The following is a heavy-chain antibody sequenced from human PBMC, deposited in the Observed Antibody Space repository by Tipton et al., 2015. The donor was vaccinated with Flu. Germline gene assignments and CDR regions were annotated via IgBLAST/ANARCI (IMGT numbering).Heavy chain of an antibody. CDR2: IYHSGST. J-gene: IGHJ4*02. V-gene: IGHV4-38-2*01. D-gene: IGHD6-19*01. Sequence: TLSLTCAVSGYSISSGYYWGWIRQPPGKGLEWIGSIYHSGSTYYNPSLKSRVTISVDTSKNQFSLKLSSVTAADTAVYYCARQERSGWFLDYWGQGTLATVSS. CDR3: ARQERSGWFLDY. CDR1: GYSISSGYY.